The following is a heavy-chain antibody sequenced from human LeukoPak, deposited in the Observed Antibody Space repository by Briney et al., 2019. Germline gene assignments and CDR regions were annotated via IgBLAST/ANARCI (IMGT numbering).Heavy chain of an antibody. V-gene: IGHV3-23*01. J-gene: IGHJ5*02. CDR3: AREAYGDYHLNWFDP. D-gene: IGHD4-17*01. CDR1: GFTFSSYA. CDR2: ISGSGGST. Sequence: TGGSLRLSCAASGFTFSSYAMSWVRQAPGKGLEWVSAISGSGGSTYYADSVKGRFTISRDNSKNTLYLQMNSLRAEDTAVYYCAREAYGDYHLNWFDPWGQGTLVTVSS.